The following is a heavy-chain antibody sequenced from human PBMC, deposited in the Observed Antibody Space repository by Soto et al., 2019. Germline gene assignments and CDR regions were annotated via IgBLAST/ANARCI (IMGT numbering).Heavy chain of an antibody. V-gene: IGHV4-39*01. CDR3: ARRGSSSWFGY. J-gene: IGHJ5*01. D-gene: IGHD6-13*01. CDR2: IYYSGST. CDR1: GGSISSSSYY. Sequence: QLQLQESGPGLVKPSETLSLTCTVSGGSISSSSYYWGWIRQPPGKGLEWIENIYYSGSTYYNPSLKSRVTISVDTSKNQFSLKLSSVTAADTAVYYCARRGSSSWFGYWGQGTLVTVSS.